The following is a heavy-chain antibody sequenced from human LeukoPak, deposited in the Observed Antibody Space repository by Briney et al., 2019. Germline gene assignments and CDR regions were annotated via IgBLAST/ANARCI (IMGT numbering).Heavy chain of an antibody. CDR3: ARVGYCVGECPDY. Sequence: SETLSLTCTVSGGSISSYYWSWIRQPPGKGLEWIGYIYYSGSTNYNPSLKSRVTISVDTSKNQFSLKLTSVTAADTAVYYCARVGYCVGECPDYWGQGTLVTVSS. J-gene: IGHJ4*02. V-gene: IGHV4-59*01. D-gene: IGHD2-21*01. CDR1: GGSISSYY. CDR2: IYYSGST.